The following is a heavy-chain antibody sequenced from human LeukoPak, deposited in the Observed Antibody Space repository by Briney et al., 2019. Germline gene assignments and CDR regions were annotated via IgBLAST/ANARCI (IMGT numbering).Heavy chain of an antibody. J-gene: IGHJ4*02. Sequence: SSVKVSCKASGGTFSSYAISWVRQAPGQGLEWMGGIIPIFGTANYAQKFQGRVTITTDESTSTAYMELSSLRSEDTAVYYCARMDSTGDLFDYWGQGTLVTVSS. CDR2: IIPIFGTA. V-gene: IGHV1-69*05. D-gene: IGHD1-1*01. CDR1: GGTFSSYA. CDR3: ARMDSTGDLFDY.